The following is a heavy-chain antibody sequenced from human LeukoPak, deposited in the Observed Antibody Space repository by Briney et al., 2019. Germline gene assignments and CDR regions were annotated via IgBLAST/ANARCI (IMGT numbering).Heavy chain of an antibody. D-gene: IGHD2-15*01. J-gene: IGHJ4*02. V-gene: IGHV3-23*01. CDR1: GFTFGSYA. CDR3: AKNSKCYSGSDF. CDR2: ISGSGDVT. Sequence: HPGGSLRLSCAASGFTFGSYAITWVRQAPGKGLEWVSCISGSGDVTYYADSVKGRFTISRDNSKSTLFLQMNSLRAEDTALYYCAKNSKCYSGSDFWGQGTLVTVSS.